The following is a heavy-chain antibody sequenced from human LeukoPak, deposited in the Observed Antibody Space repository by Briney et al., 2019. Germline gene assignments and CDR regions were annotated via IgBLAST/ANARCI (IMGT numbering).Heavy chain of an antibody. CDR3: ARDEKKYYYDSSGYLGVYYYYGMDV. D-gene: IGHD3-22*01. CDR2: ISYDGSNK. J-gene: IGHJ6*02. CDR1: GFTFSSYG. Sequence: PGGSLRLSCAASGFTFSSYGMHWVRQAPGKGLEGVAVISYDGSNKYYADSVKGRFTISRDNSKNTLYLQMNSLRAEDTAVYYCARDEKKYYYDSSGYLGVYYYYGMDVWGQGTTVTVSS. V-gene: IGHV3-30*03.